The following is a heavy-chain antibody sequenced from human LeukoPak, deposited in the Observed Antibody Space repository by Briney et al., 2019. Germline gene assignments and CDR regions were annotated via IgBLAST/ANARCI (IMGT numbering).Heavy chain of an antibody. Sequence: GGSLRLSCAASGFTFSSYSMSWVRQAPGKGLEWVANIKQDGSEKYYVDSVKGRFTISRDNAKNSLYLQMNSLRAEDTAVYYCARNGSYYYDSSGYYLPGMDVWGQGTTVTVSS. V-gene: IGHV3-7*01. CDR3: ARNGSYYYDSSGYYLPGMDV. CDR1: GFTFSSYS. D-gene: IGHD3-22*01. CDR2: IKQDGSEK. J-gene: IGHJ6*02.